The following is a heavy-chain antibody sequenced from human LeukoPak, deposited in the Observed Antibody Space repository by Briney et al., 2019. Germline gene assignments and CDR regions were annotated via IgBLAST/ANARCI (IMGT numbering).Heavy chain of an antibody. CDR2: VYYSGNT. Sequence: KASETLSLTCTVSGGSISSYYWSWIRQPPGKGLEWIGYVYYSGNTNYNPSLKSRVTISLDTSKNQFSLKLSSVTAADTAVYYCAREGFGESYFDYWGQGTLVTVSS. D-gene: IGHD3-10*01. CDR3: AREGFGESYFDY. V-gene: IGHV4-59*01. CDR1: GGSISSYY. J-gene: IGHJ4*02.